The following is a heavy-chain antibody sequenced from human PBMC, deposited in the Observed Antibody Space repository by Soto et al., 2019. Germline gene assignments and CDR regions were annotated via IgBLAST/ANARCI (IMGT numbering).Heavy chain of an antibody. D-gene: IGHD1-26*01. Sequence: EVQLVESGGGLVQPGGSLRLSCAASGFIFTSYDMNWVRQAPGKGLEWISYISSSGDNIYYADSLKGRFTVSRDNAENSLFLQMNSLRAEDTAVYYCARRTIVGATITYWGQGTLVTVSS. CDR2: ISSSGDNI. V-gene: IGHV3-48*03. CDR1: GFIFTSYD. J-gene: IGHJ4*02. CDR3: ARRTIVGATITY.